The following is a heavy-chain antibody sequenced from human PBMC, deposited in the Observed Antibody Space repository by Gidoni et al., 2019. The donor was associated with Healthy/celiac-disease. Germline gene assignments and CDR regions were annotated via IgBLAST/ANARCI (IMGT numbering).Heavy chain of an antibody. V-gene: IGHV1-18*01. D-gene: IGHD2-2*02. J-gene: IGHJ6*02. CDR1: VYTLTSYG. CDR3: SRESIVVVPAAIGGEYYYYYYGMDV. CDR2: ISAYNANT. Sequence: QVQLVQSGAEVKKHGASVKVSCKASVYTLTSYGISWVRQAPGQGLEWMGWISAYNANTNYAQKLQGRVTMTTDTSTSTAYMELRSLRSDDTAVYYCSRESIVVVPAAIGGEYYYYYYGMDVWGQGTTVTVSS.